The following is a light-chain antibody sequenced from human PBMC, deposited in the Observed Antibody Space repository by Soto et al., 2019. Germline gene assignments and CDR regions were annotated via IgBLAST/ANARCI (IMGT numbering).Light chain of an antibody. Sequence: EIVLTQSPGTLSLSPGERATLSFMASQSVRNNYSAWYQPNPGQAPTLLIYGASTRATGIPARFSGSGSGTEFTLTISSLQSEDFAVYYCQQYHNWPPWTFGQGTKVDIK. V-gene: IGKV3-15*01. CDR1: QSVRNN. CDR3: QQYHNWPPWT. J-gene: IGKJ1*01. CDR2: GAS.